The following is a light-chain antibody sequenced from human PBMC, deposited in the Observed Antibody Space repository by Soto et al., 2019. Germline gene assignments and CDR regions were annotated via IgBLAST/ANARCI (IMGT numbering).Light chain of an antibody. Sequence: EIVLTQSPGTLSLSPGERATLSCRASQSVSSSYLAWYQQKPGQAPRLLIYGASSRATGIPDRFSGSGSGTDFTLTISRLEPEDFAVYYCQKYGSSLLTFGEGTRLEI. J-gene: IGKJ5*01. CDR3: QKYGSSLLT. V-gene: IGKV3-20*01. CDR1: QSVSSSY. CDR2: GAS.